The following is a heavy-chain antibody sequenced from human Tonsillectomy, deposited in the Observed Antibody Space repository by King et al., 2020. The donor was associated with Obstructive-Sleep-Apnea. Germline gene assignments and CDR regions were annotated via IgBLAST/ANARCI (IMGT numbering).Heavy chain of an antibody. V-gene: IGHV3-33*06. J-gene: IGHJ6*02. CDR2: IWYDGSNK. CDR1: GFTFSSYG. Sequence: VQLVESGGGVVQPGRSLRLSCAASGFTFSSYGMHWVRQAPGKGLEWVAVIWYDGSNKYYADSVKGRFTISRDNSKNTLYLQMKSLRAEDTAVYYCAKDLGLPRDCSGGSCYSDYYYYGMDVWGQGTTVTVSS. CDR3: AKDLGLPRDCSGGSCYSDYYYYGMDV. D-gene: IGHD2-15*01.